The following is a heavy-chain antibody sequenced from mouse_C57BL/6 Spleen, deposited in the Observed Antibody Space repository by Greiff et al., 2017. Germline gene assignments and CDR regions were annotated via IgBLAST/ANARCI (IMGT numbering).Heavy chain of an antibody. D-gene: IGHD1-1*02. CDR2: IRNKANNHAT. V-gene: IGHV6-6*01. CDR3: TRRIWYWYFDV. Sequence: EVMLVESGGGLVQPGGSMKLSCAASGFTFSDAWMDWVRQSPEKGLEWVAEIRNKANNHATYYAESVKGRFTISRDDSKSSVYLQMNSLRAEDTGIYYCTRRIWYWYFDVWGTGTTVTVSS. J-gene: IGHJ1*03. CDR1: GFTFSDAW.